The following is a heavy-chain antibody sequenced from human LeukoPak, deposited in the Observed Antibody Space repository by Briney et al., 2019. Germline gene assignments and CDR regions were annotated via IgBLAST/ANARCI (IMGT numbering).Heavy chain of an antibody. D-gene: IGHD4-17*01. J-gene: IGHJ4*02. Sequence: PGGSLRLSCAASGSTFSSYSMNWVRQAPGKGLEWVSSISSSSSYIYYADSVKGRFTISRDNAKNSLYLQMNSLRAEDTAAYYCARAMTTVTSYYFDYWGQGTLVTVSS. V-gene: IGHV3-21*01. CDR1: GSTFSSYS. CDR2: ISSSSSYI. CDR3: ARAMTTVTSYYFDY.